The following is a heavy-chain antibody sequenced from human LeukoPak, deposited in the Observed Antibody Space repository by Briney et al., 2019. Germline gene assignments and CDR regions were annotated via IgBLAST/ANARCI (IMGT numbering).Heavy chain of an antibody. CDR1: GFTFSRYD. J-gene: IGHJ6*02. CDR3: AKAWGSTTCMGV. V-gene: IGHV3-13*04. Sequence: GGSLRLSCAASGFTFSRYDMHWVRQATGKGLEWVSTISSGGDTFYPDSVKGRFTISRENAKNSLYLQMNSLRAGDTAVYYCAKAWGSTTCMGVWCQGTTVTVSS. D-gene: IGHD2-2*01. CDR2: ISSGGDT.